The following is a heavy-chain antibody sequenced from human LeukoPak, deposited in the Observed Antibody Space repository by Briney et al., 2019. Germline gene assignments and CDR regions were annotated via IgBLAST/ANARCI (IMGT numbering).Heavy chain of an antibody. J-gene: IGHJ4*02. Sequence: ASVKVSCXASGYTFTSYDINWVRQATGQGLEWMGWMNPNSGSTGYAQKFQGRVTITRNTSISTAYMELSSLRSEDTAVYYCARGFSTYYYDSSGYMSRDYWGQGTLVTVSS. D-gene: IGHD3-22*01. CDR2: MNPNSGST. CDR3: ARGFSTYYYDSSGYMSRDY. CDR1: GYTFTSYD. V-gene: IGHV1-8*03.